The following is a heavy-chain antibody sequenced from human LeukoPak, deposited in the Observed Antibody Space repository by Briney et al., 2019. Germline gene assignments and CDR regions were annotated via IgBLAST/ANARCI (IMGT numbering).Heavy chain of an antibody. CDR2: INWNGGST. J-gene: IGHJ4*02. Sequence: GGSLRLSCAASGFTFDDFGMSWVRQAPGKGLEWVSGINWNGGSTGYADSVKGRFTISRDNSKNTLYLQMNSLRAEDTAVYYCAKLSRLVVVVAATDYWGQGTLVTVSS. D-gene: IGHD2-15*01. CDR3: AKLSRLVVVVAATDY. V-gene: IGHV3-20*04. CDR1: GFTFDDFG.